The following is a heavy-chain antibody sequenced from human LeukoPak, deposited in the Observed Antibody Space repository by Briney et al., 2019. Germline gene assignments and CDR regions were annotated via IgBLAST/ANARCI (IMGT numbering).Heavy chain of an antibody. CDR2: IYYSGST. Sequence: SETLSLTCTVSGGSISSYYWSWIRQPPGKGLEWIGYIYYSGSTNYNPSLKSRVTISVDTSKNQFSLKLSSVTAADTAVYYCARDSLSVRLSYWGQGTLVTVSS. J-gene: IGHJ4*02. V-gene: IGHV4-59*01. CDR3: ARDSLSVRLSY. CDR1: GGSISSYY.